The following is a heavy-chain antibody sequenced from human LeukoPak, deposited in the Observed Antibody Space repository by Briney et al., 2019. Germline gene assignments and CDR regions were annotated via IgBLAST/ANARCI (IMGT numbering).Heavy chain of an antibody. CDR1: GFTFSDYY. V-gene: IGHV3-11*01. Sequence: PGGSLRLSCAASGFTFSDYYMSWIRQAPGKGLEWVSYISSSGSTIYYADSVKGRFTISRDNAKNSLYLQMNSLRAEVTAVYYCARDMGYCTNGVCPDYWGQGTLVTVSS. J-gene: IGHJ4*02. CDR3: ARDMGYCTNGVCPDY. D-gene: IGHD2-8*01. CDR2: ISSSGSTI.